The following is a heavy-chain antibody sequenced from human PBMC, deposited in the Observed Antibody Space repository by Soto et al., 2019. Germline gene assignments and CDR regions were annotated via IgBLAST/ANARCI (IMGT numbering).Heavy chain of an antibody. CDR3: AKMDTAMVLDY. CDR2: IKQDGSEK. D-gene: IGHD5-18*01. Sequence: GGSLRLSCAASGFTFSSYWMSWVSQAPGKGLEWVANIKQDGSEKYYVDSVKGRFTISRDNAKNSLYLQMNSLRAEDTAMYHCAKMDTAMVLDYWGQGTLVTVSS. V-gene: IGHV3-7*01. J-gene: IGHJ4*02. CDR1: GFTFSSYW.